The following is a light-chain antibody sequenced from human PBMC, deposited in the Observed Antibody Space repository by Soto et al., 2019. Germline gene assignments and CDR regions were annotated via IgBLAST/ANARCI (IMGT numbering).Light chain of an antibody. CDR3: QQYGSSVT. J-gene: IGKJ4*01. CDR1: QSGRSRY. CDR2: DAS. V-gene: IGKV3-20*01. Sequence: DIVLTQSPGTLSLSPGERATLSCRASQSGRSRYLDWYQQKAGQAPRLLIYDASRSATGIPDRFSGSGSATDFTLTICRLEPEDCAVYYCQQYGSSVTVGGGTKVEIK.